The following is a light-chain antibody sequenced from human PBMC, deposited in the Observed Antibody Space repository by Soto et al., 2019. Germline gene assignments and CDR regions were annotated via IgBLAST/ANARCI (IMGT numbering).Light chain of an antibody. V-gene: IGKV3-15*01. CDR1: QSVSSSY. J-gene: IGKJ5*01. Sequence: EIVMTQSPATLSVSPGERATLSCRASQSVSSSYLAWYQQKPGQAPRLLIFGASARPTGIPARISGSGSGTEFTLTISSLQPEDSATYYCQQPYIFPLTFGQGTRLEIK. CDR3: QQPYIFPLT. CDR2: GAS.